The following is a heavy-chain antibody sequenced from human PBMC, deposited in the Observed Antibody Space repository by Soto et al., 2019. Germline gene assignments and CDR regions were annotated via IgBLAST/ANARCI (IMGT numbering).Heavy chain of an antibody. CDR1: GFNFSSYG. V-gene: IGHV3-33*01. Sequence: PGGSLRLSCATSGFNFSSYGMHWVRQAPGKGLEWVAVIWYDGSNKYYGDSVKGRFTISRDNSKNTLYLQMNSPRAEDTAVYYCARARSARAGMDVWGQWTTLTVSS. J-gene: IGHJ6*02. CDR3: ARARSARAGMDV. CDR2: IWYDGSNK.